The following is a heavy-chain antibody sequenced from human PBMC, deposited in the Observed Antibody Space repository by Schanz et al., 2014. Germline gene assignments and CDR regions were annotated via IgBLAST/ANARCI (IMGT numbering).Heavy chain of an antibody. Sequence: QVQLVESGGGVVQPGRSLRLSCAASGFTFSNFAIHWVRQAPGKGLEWVAVISYDGSHKDYADSVKGRFTVSRDKSKNTLYLQMNSLRAEDTAVYYCASERGYSYGYGAFDIWGQGTMVTVSS. CDR1: GFTFSNFA. CDR3: ASERGYSYGYGAFDI. D-gene: IGHD5-18*01. CDR2: ISYDGSHK. V-gene: IGHV3-30*04. J-gene: IGHJ3*02.